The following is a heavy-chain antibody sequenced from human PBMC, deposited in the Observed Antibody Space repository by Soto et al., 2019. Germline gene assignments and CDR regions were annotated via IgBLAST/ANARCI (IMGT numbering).Heavy chain of an antibody. Sequence: QVQLVESGGGLVKPGGSLRLSCAASGFTFSDYYMSWIRQAPGQGLEWVSYISSSGSTIYYADSVKGRFTISRDNAKNARDLQMNSLRAKDTAVYYCARDRGYCSGGSCYCDYWGQGTLVTVSS. J-gene: IGHJ4*02. CDR1: GFTFSDYY. D-gene: IGHD2-15*01. CDR2: ISSSGSTI. V-gene: IGHV3-11*01. CDR3: ARDRGYCSGGSCYCDY.